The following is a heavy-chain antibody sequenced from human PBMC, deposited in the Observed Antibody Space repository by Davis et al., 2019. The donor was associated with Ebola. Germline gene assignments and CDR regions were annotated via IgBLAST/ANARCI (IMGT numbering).Heavy chain of an antibody. V-gene: IGHV1-46*01. J-gene: IGHJ3*02. CDR2: INPSGGST. CDR1: GYTFTSYD. D-gene: IGHD3-3*02. Sequence: ASVKVSCKASGYTFTSYDINWVRQATGQGLEWMGIINPSGGSTSYAQKFQGRVTMTRDTSTSTVYMELSSLRSEDTAVYYCARARILAAFDIWGQGTMVTVSS. CDR3: ARARILAAFDI.